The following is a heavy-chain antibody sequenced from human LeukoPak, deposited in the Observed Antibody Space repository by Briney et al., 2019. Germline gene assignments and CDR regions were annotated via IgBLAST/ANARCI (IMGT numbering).Heavy chain of an antibody. CDR1: GFSFSNAW. CDR3: ARIVGGGLDY. D-gene: IGHD3-10*01. CDR2: IKQDGSEK. Sequence: GGSLRLSCAVSGFSFSNAWMSWVRQAPGKGLEWVANIKQDGSEKYYVDSVKGRFTISRDNTKNSLYLQMNSLRAEGTAVYYCARIVGGGLDYWGQGTLVTVSS. J-gene: IGHJ4*02. V-gene: IGHV3-7*01.